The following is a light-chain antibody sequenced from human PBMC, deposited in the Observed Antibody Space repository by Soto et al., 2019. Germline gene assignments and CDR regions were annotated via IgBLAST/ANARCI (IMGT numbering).Light chain of an antibody. CDR1: QSVSSN. CDR3: QQYNNWPHWT. V-gene: IGKV3-15*01. Sequence: EIVMTQSPATLSVSPGERDTLSCRASQSVSSNLAWYQQKPGQAPRLLIYGASTRATGIPARFSGSGSGTEFTLTFSSLQFEDFAVYYCQQYNNWPHWTFGQGTKVDIK. CDR2: GAS. J-gene: IGKJ1*01.